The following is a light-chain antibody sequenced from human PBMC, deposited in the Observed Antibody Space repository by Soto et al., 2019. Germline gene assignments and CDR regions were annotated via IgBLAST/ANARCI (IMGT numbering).Light chain of an antibody. CDR1: SSDVGGYNF. Sequence: QSALTQPASVSGSPGQSITISCTGNSSDVGGYNFVSWYQQHPGKAPKLMIYEVSNRPSGVSSRFSGSKSGNTASLTISGLQAEDEADYYCSSYTTSSTLVFGGGTKVTVL. V-gene: IGLV2-14*01. CDR2: EVS. J-gene: IGLJ2*01. CDR3: SSYTTSSTLV.